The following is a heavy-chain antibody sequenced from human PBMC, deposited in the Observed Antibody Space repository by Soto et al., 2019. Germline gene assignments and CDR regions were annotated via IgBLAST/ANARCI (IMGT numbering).Heavy chain of an antibody. D-gene: IGHD6-13*01. Sequence: PGGSLRLSCAASGFTFSSYAMSWVRQAPGKGLEWVSAISGSGGSTYYADSVKGRFTISRDNSKNTLYLQMNSLRAEDTAVYYCAKWDGSSSWYGYYYGMDVWGQGTTVTVSS. J-gene: IGHJ6*02. CDR1: GFTFSSYA. CDR2: ISGSGGST. CDR3: AKWDGSSSWYGYYYGMDV. V-gene: IGHV3-23*01.